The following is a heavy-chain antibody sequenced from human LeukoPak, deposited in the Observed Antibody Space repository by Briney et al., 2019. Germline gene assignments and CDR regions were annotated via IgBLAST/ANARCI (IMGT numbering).Heavy chain of an antibody. V-gene: IGHV1-2*02. CDR1: GYTFTGYY. Sequence: ASVKVSCKASGYTFTGYYMHWVRQAPGQGLEWMGWINPNSGGTNYAQKLQGRVTTTRDTSISTPYMELSRLRADDTAVYYCARRFGVRWLVPAYYFDYWGQGTLVTVSS. J-gene: IGHJ4*02. D-gene: IGHD6-19*01. CDR2: INPNSGGT. CDR3: ARRFGVRWLVPAYYFDY.